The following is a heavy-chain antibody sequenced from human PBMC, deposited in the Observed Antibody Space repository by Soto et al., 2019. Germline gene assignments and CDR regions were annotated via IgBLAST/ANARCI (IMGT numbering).Heavy chain of an antibody. V-gene: IGHV4-39*01. CDR3: ARLLRYFDWLSQYGMDV. CDR2: IYYSGST. CDR1: GGSISSSIYY. J-gene: IGHJ6*02. Sequence: SETLSLTCTVSGGSISSSIYYWVWIRQPPGKGLEWIGSIYYSGSTYYNPSLKSRVTISVDTSKNQFSLKLSSVTAADTAVYYCARLLRYFDWLSQYGMDVWGQGTTVTVSS. D-gene: IGHD3-9*01.